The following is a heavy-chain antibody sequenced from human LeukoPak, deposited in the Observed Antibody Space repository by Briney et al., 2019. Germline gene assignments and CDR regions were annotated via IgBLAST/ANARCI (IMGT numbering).Heavy chain of an antibody. CDR1: GGSLSSYY. CDR2: IYTSGST. Sequence: SETLSLTCTVSGGSLSSYYWNWIRQPAGKGLEWIGRIYTSGSTNYNPSLKSRVTISVDTSKNQFSLKLSSVTAADTAVYYCATRDGYNYVFSQLTDYWGQGTLVTVSS. J-gene: IGHJ4*02. V-gene: IGHV4-4*07. CDR3: ATRDGYNYVFSQLTDY. D-gene: IGHD5-24*01.